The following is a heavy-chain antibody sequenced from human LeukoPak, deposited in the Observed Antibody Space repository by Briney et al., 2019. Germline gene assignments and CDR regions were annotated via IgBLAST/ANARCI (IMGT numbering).Heavy chain of an antibody. V-gene: IGHV3-21*01. D-gene: IGHD3-10*01. J-gene: IGHJ4*02. Sequence: PGGSLRLFCAASGFTFSSYYSMNWVRQAPGKGLEWVSGISSGSNFIYYAESVQGRFTISRDNAKDTLSLQMNSLRAEDTAVYYCVKGSVTYTGGYFDYWGQGTLVTVSS. CDR1: GFTFSSYYS. CDR2: ISSGSNFI. CDR3: VKGSVTYTGGYFDY.